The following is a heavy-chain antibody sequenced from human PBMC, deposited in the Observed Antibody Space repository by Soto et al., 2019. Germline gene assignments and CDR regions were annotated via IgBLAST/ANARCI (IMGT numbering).Heavy chain of an antibody. Sequence: EVQLVESGGGLVQPGGSLRLSCVASGIPVSSNYMTWVRQAPGKGLEWVSVLHSGGDTYYANSVKGRFTISRHDSTNTVFLQMSSLTAEDTAVYYCARDGPYYDASRMDVWGQGTTVTVSS. CDR2: LHSGGDT. V-gene: IGHV3-53*04. CDR3: ARDGPYYDASRMDV. CDR1: GIPVSSNY. J-gene: IGHJ6*02. D-gene: IGHD3-3*01.